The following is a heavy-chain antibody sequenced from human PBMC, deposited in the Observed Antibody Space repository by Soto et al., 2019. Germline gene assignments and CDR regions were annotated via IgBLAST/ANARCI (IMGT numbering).Heavy chain of an antibody. V-gene: IGHV1-58*02. D-gene: IGHD6-19*01. CDR1: GFTFTNSA. CDR2: IVVGSGNT. Sequence: SVKVSCKASGFTFTNSAMQWVRQARGQSLEWIGWIVVGSGNTNYAPKFQERVTITWDMSTSTAYMELSSLRPDDTAVYYCTKPRSSLQWPPFDPWGHGTQVTVS. J-gene: IGHJ5*02. CDR3: TKPRSSLQWPPFDP.